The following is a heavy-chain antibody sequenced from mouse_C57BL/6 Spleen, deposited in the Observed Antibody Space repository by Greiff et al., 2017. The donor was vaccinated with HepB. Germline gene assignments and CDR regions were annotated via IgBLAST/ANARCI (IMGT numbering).Heavy chain of an antibody. J-gene: IGHJ3*01. D-gene: IGHD3-2*02. CDR1: GFNIKDYY. V-gene: IGHV14-2*01. Sequence: VHVKQSGAELVKPGASVKLSCTASGFNIKDYYMHWVKQRTEQGLEWIGRIDPEDGETKYAPKFQGKATITADTSSNTAYLQLSSLTSEDTAVYYCARTPRQLRLQFAYWGQGTLVTVSA. CDR2: IDPEDGET. CDR3: ARTPRQLRLQFAY.